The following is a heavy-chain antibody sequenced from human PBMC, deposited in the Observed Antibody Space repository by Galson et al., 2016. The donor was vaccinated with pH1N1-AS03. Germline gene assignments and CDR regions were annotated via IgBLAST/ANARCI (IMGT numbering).Heavy chain of an antibody. CDR3: ARIVTMSDFDS. Sequence: SGFTFSYYSMNWVRQAPGKGLEWVSYISSRGDSIYYAGSVKGRFSISRDNAKESLYLQMNSLRDEDTGVYYCARIVTMSDFDSWGQGTLVTVSS. CDR2: ISSRGDSI. D-gene: IGHD2-21*02. V-gene: IGHV3-48*02. CDR1: GFTFSYYS. J-gene: IGHJ4*02.